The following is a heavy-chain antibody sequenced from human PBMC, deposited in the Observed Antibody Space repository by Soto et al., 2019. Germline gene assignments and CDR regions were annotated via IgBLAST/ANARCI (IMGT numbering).Heavy chain of an antibody. D-gene: IGHD6-19*01. CDR2: IYYSGST. J-gene: IGHJ3*02. CDR3: ARHAVAVAGRRHAFDI. Sequence: QLQLQESGPGLVKPSETLSLTCTVSGGSISSSSYYWGWIRQPPGKGLEWIGSIYYSGSTYYNPSLKSRATISLDTSTNQFSLKLSSVTAADTAVYYCARHAVAVAGRRHAFDIWGQGTMVTVSS. CDR1: GGSISSSSYY. V-gene: IGHV4-39*01.